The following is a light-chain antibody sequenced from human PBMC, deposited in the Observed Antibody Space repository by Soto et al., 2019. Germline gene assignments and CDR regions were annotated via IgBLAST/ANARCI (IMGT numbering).Light chain of an antibody. CDR2: EVS. CDR1: SSDVGGYNY. J-gene: IGLJ2*01. Sequence: QSALTQPASVSGSPGQSITISCTGTSSDVGGYNYVSWYQQHPGEAPKLMIYEVSNRPSGVSNRFSGSNSGNSATLTISRLQAEDEADYYCRSYTSGSTLVVFGGGTKVTVL. V-gene: IGLV2-14*01. CDR3: RSYTSGSTLVV.